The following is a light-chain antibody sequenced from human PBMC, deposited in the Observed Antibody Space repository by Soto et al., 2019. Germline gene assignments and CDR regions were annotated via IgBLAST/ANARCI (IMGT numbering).Light chain of an antibody. J-gene: IGKJ5*01. Sequence: EIVLTQSPATLSLSPGESATLSCRASQSVSRYLAWYQQKPGQAPRLLISDASNRATGIPARFSGSGSGTDFTLNISSLEHEDFAVYYCQQRYSWPPITFGQGTRLEIK. CDR2: DAS. CDR3: QQRYSWPPIT. CDR1: QSVSRY. V-gene: IGKV3-11*01.